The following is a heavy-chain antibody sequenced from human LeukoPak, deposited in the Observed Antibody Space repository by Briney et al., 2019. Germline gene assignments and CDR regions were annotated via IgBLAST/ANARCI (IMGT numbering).Heavy chain of an antibody. CDR2: ISSSGNPI. D-gene: IGHD2/OR15-2a*01. V-gene: IGHV3-48*03. CDR1: GFSFSNYE. CDR3: ARDAFLSY. Sequence: QPGGSLRLSCAASGFSFSNYEMNWVRQAPGKGLEWVSYISSSGNPIYYTDSVKGRFTVSRDNAKNSLYLQMNSLSAEGTALYYCARDAFLSYWGQGTLVTVSS. J-gene: IGHJ4*02.